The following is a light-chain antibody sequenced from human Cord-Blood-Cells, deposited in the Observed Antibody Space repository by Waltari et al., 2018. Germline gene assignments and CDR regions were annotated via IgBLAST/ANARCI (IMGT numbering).Light chain of an antibody. V-gene: IGLV1-40*01. CDR3: QSYDSSLSGWV. CDR2: GNS. Sequence: QSLLPQPPSVSGAPGPGVTIPCTGRSSTIRAGHDLPCYQQLPGTAPKLLIYGNSNRPSGVPDRFSGSKSGTSASLAITGLQAEDEADYYCQSYDSSLSGWVFGGGTKLTVL. CDR1: SSTIRAGHD. J-gene: IGLJ3*02.